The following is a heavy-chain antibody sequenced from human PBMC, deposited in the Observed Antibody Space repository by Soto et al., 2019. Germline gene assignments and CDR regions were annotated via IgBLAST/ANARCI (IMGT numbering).Heavy chain of an antibody. D-gene: IGHD6-13*01. Sequence: PSETLSLTCTVSGGSVSSGSYYWSWIRQPPGKGLEWIGYIYYSGSTNYNPSLKSRVTISVDTSKNQFSLKLSSVTAADTAVYYCAREVVAAAGIYYYYYGMDVWGQGTTVTVSS. CDR3: AREVVAAAGIYYYYYGMDV. CDR2: IYYSGST. CDR1: GGSVSSGSYY. J-gene: IGHJ6*02. V-gene: IGHV4-61*01.